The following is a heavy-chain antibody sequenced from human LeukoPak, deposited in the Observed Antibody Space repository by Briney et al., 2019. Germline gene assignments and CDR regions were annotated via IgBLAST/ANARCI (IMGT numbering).Heavy chain of an antibody. J-gene: IGHJ6*03. CDR1: GGSISSYY. Sequence: TSETLSLTCTVSGGSISSYYWSWIRQPPGKGLEWIGYIYYSGSTNYNPSLKSRVTISVDTSENQFSLKLSSVTAADTAVYYCARGVPYCTNGVCYSNYYYYMDVWGKGTTVTVSS. D-gene: IGHD2-8*01. CDR3: ARGVPYCTNGVCYSNYYYYMDV. V-gene: IGHV4-59*01. CDR2: IYYSGST.